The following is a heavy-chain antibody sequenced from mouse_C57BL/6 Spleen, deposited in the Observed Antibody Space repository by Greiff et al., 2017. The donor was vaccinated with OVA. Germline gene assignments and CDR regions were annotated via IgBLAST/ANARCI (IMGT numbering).Heavy chain of an antibody. Sequence: VQLQQSVAELVRPGASVKLSCTASGFNIKNTYMHWVKQRAEQGLEWIGRIDPANGNTKYAPKFQGKATITADTSSNTAYLQLSSLTSEDTAIYYCARGLYYGNYEGAMDYWGQGTSVTVSS. CDR3: ARGLYYGNYEGAMDY. V-gene: IGHV14-3*01. CDR2: IDPANGNT. D-gene: IGHD2-1*01. CDR1: GFNIKNTY. J-gene: IGHJ4*01.